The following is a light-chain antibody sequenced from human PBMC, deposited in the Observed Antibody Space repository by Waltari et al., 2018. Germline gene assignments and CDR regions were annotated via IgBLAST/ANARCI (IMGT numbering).Light chain of an antibody. Sequence: QAAPTQPPSVSGSPGQSVTISCTGTSSDIGYYNAVSWYQQHPGKAPKLMIYEVSKRPSGVSDRFSGSKSGNTASLTISGLQAEDEADYYCTSYTGNNTFVSGSGTKLTVL. V-gene: IGLV2-11*01. CDR2: EVS. CDR1: SSDIGYYNA. CDR3: TSYTGNNTFV. J-gene: IGLJ6*01.